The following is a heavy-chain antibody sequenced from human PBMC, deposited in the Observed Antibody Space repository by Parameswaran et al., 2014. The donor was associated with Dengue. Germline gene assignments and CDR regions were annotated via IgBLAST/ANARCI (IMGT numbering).Heavy chain of an antibody. V-gene: IGHV3-23*01. D-gene: IGHD3-3*01. CDR2: ISGSGGST. CDR3: AKDWNFWSGYPFDY. J-gene: IGHJ4*02. Sequence: VRQASGKGLEWVSAISGSGGSTYYADSVKGRFTISRDNSKNTLYLQMNNLRAEDTAVYYCAKDWNFWSGYPFDYWGQGTLVTVSS.